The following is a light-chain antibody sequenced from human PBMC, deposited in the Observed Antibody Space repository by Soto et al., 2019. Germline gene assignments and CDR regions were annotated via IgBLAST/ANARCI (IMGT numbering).Light chain of an antibody. CDR3: QTWGTGYWV. CDR1: SGHSSYA. J-gene: IGLJ3*02. V-gene: IGLV4-69*01. Sequence: QSVLTQSPSASASLGASVKLTCTLSSGHSSYAIAWHQQQPEKGPRYLMNLNSDGSHTKGDGIPDRFSGSSSGAERYLTISSLQSEDEADYYCQTWGTGYWVFGGGTKLTVL. CDR2: LNSDGSH.